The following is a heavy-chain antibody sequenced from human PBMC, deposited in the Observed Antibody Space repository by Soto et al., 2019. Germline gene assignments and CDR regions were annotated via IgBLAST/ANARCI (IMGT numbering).Heavy chain of an antibody. V-gene: IGHV1-69*06. Sequence: QVQLVQSGAEVKKPGSSVKVSCKASGGTFSSYAISWVRQAPGQGLEWMGGIIPIFGTANYAQKFQGRVTITADKSTSTAYMEPSSLRSEDTAVYYCARGGPMVRGVLNAFDIWGQGTMVTVSS. CDR3: ARGGPMVRGVLNAFDI. J-gene: IGHJ3*02. CDR1: GGTFSSYA. D-gene: IGHD3-10*01. CDR2: IIPIFGTA.